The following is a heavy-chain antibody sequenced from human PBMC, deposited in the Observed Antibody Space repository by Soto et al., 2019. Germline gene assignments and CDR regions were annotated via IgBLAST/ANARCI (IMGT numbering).Heavy chain of an antibody. J-gene: IGHJ6*02. D-gene: IGHD2-8*01. CDR2: INHSGST. CDR3: ASAMGVYYYYVMDV. CDR1: GGSFSGYY. V-gene: IGHV4-34*01. Sequence: SETLSLTCAVYGGSFSGYYWSWIRQPPGKGLEWIGEINHSGSTNYNPSLKSRVTISVDTSKNQFSLKLSSVTAADTAVYYCASAMGVYYYYVMDVWGQGSTVIVSS.